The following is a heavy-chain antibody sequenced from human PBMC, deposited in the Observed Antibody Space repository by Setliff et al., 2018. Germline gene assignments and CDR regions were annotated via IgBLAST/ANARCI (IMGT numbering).Heavy chain of an antibody. V-gene: IGHV4-4*07. J-gene: IGHJ5*02. CDR3: ARASLGYDFWSGYYSPELWLDP. CDR1: GGSISSYY. Sequence: SETLSLTCTVSGGSISSYYWSWIRQPAGKGLEWIGRIYTSGSTNYNPSLKSRVTISVDTSKNQFSLKLSSVTAADTAVYYCARASLGYDFWSGYYSPELWLDPWGQGTLVTVSS. D-gene: IGHD3-3*01. CDR2: IYTSGST.